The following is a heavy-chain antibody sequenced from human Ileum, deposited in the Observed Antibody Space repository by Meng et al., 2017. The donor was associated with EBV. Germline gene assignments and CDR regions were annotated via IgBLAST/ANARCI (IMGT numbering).Heavy chain of an antibody. CDR2: IYNSGST. J-gene: IGHJ2*01. V-gene: IGHV4-30-4*01. CDR1: GGSISSSNYY. Sequence: QVRLQEAAPGLSKPSQTPARTCTISGGSISSSNYYWKWIRQPPGKGLEWSGHIYNSGSTYYNPSLKSRITISVDTSKNQFSLKLSSVTAADTAVYYCARGQKGYFDLWGRGTLVTVSS. CDR3: ARGQKGYFDL.